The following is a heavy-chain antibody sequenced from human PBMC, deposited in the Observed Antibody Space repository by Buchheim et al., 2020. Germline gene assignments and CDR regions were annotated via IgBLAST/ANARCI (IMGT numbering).Heavy chain of an antibody. CDR3: ARDYSVAGHLFDY. CDR2: IDYSGST. CDR1: GGPISGSTYY. V-gene: IGHV4-39*07. J-gene: IGHJ4*02. D-gene: IGHD6-19*01. Sequence: QLQLQESGPRLVKPSGTLSLTCTVSGGPISGSTYYWGWIRQPPGKGLEWIGGIDYSGSTYYNPSLKSRVTLSVDTSKNQGSLKMRSVTAADTAAYYCARDYSVAGHLFDYWGQGTL.